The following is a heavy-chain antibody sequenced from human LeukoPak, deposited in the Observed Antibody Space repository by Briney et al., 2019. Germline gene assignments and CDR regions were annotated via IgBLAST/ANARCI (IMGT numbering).Heavy chain of an antibody. V-gene: IGHV4-61*02. CDR1: GGSISSGSYY. CDR3: ARDFRPVGYFDY. J-gene: IGHJ4*02. CDR2: IYSSGST. Sequence: PSETLSLTCTVSGGSISSGSYYWSWIRQPAGKGLEWIGRIYSSGSTNYDPSLKSRVTISVDTSKNQFSLKLSSVTAADTAVYYCARDFRPVGYFDYWGQGTLVTVSS.